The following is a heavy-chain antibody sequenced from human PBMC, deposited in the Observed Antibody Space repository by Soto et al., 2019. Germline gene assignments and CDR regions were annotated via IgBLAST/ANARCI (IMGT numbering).Heavy chain of an antibody. Sequence: SETLSLTCTVSGGSINSGGFYWSWIRQHPGKGLEWIGYIYYSGSTYYNPSLKGRVIISVDTSKNQFSLRLRSVTAADTAVYYCARDASFYYDNTGYYHFDYWGQGSLVT. V-gene: IGHV4-31*03. CDR3: ARDASFYYDNTGYYHFDY. CDR2: IYYSGST. J-gene: IGHJ4*02. D-gene: IGHD3-22*01. CDR1: GGSINSGGFY.